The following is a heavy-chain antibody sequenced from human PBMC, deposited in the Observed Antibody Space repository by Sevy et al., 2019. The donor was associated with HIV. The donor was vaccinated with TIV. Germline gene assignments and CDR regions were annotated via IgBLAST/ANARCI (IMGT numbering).Heavy chain of an antibody. V-gene: IGHV3-48*03. CDR2: ISSSGSTI. Sequence: GGSLRLSCAASGFTFSSYEMNWVRQAPGKGLEWVSYISSSGSTIYYAYSVKGRFTISRDNAKNSLYLQMNSLRAEDTAVYYCASGPVWSAFDIWGQGTMVTVSS. CDR3: ASGPVWSAFDI. D-gene: IGHD2-8*02. J-gene: IGHJ3*02. CDR1: GFTFSSYE.